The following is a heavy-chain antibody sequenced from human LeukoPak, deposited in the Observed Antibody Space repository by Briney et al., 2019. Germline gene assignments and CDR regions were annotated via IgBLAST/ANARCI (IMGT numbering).Heavy chain of an antibody. D-gene: IGHD3-3*02. CDR2: ISWNSDNI. J-gene: IGHJ4*02. CDR3: ARDGNSLGFDY. V-gene: IGHV3-9*01. Sequence: GGSLRLSCAASGFTFDDYAMHWVRQAPGKGLEWVSGISWNSDNIAYADSVKGRFTISRDNAKNSLYLQMNSLRAEDTAVYYCARDGNSLGFDYWGQGTLVTVSS. CDR1: GFTFDDYA.